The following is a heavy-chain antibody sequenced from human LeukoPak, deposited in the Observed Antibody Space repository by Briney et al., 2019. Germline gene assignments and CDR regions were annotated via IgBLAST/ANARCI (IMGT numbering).Heavy chain of an antibody. D-gene: IGHD2-15*01. CDR3: ARVVLRVHRMSNDAFDI. CDR2: ISSSSSYI. CDR1: GFTFSSYE. J-gene: IGHJ3*02. Sequence: GGSLRLSCAASGFTFSSYEMNWVRQAPGKGLEWVSSISSSSSYIYYADSVKGPFTISRDNAKNSLYLQMNSLRAEDTAVYYCARVVLRVHRMSNDAFDIWGQGTMVTVSS. V-gene: IGHV3-21*01.